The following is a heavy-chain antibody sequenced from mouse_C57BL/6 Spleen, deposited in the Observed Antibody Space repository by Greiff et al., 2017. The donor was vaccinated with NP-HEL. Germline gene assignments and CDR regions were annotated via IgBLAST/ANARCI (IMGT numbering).Heavy chain of an antibody. D-gene: IGHD2-4*01. CDR3: AYDYDEYFDV. V-gene: IGHV1-82*01. CDR1: GYAFSSSW. Sequence: QVQLQQSGPELVKPGASVKISCKASGYAFSSSWMNWVKQRPGKGLEWIGRIYPGDGDTNYNGKFKGKATLTADKSSSTAYMQLSSLTSEDSAVYFCAYDYDEYFDVWGTGTTVTVSS. J-gene: IGHJ1*03. CDR2: IYPGDGDT.